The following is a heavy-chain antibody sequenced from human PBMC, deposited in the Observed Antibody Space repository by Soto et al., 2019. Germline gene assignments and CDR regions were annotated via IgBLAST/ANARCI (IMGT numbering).Heavy chain of an antibody. Sequence: PSETLSLTCTVSGGSISSGGDYWGGLRQSPGKGPGRIGSVFYTGFTSYNPSLARRVSVSVDTSKNQFSLKVSGVSAADTAVYYCATSQKGYNWNYFDHWGQGALVTVSS. J-gene: IGHJ4*02. V-gene: IGHV4-39*01. D-gene: IGHD1-20*01. CDR3: ATSQKGYNWNYFDH. CDR1: GGSISSGGDY. CDR2: VFYTGFT.